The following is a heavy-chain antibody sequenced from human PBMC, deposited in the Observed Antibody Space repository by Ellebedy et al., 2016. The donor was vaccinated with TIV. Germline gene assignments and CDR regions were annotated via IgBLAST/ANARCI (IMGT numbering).Heavy chain of an antibody. V-gene: IGHV3-72*01. CDR2: STSKARGYVT. Sequence: GESLKISCVVSGFTFSDYFMDWVRQAPGKGLKWVARSTSKARGYVTVYHPSVEGRVTISRDDSERTLYLQMNNLRTEDTAVYYCARGYHSFDSWGQGVLVTVSS. CDR1: GFTFSDYF. D-gene: IGHD5-12*01. J-gene: IGHJ4*02. CDR3: ARGYHSFDS.